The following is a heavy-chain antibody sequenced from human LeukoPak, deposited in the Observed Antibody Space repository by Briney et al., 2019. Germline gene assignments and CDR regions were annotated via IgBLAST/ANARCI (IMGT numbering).Heavy chain of an antibody. Sequence: ASETLSLTCTVSGGSISSYYWSWIRQPAGKGLEWIGRIYTSGSTNYNPSLKSRVTISVDTSKNQFSLKLSSVTAADTAVYYCARWRRSYRGYCSGGSCRPTDWFDPWGQGTLVTVSS. D-gene: IGHD2-15*01. CDR1: GGSISSYY. J-gene: IGHJ5*02. CDR3: ARWRRSYRGYCSGGSCRPTDWFDP. CDR2: IYTSGST. V-gene: IGHV4-4*07.